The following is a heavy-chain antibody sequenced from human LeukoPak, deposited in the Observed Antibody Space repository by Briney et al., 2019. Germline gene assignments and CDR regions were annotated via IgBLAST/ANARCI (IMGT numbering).Heavy chain of an antibody. CDR3: ARGGGEFNWLDP. Sequence: PSQTLSLTCTVSGGSISSGSYYWTWIRQPAGKGLEWIGRIYTSGSTNYSSSLESRVTISLDTSNNQFSLKLSSVTAADTAVYYCARGGGEFNWLDPWGQGTLVTVSS. CDR2: IYTSGST. J-gene: IGHJ5*02. D-gene: IGHD3-10*01. CDR1: GGSISSGSYY. V-gene: IGHV4-61*02.